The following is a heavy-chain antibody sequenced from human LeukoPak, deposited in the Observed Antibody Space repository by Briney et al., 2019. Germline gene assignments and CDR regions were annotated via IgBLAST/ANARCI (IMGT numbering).Heavy chain of an antibody. CDR1: GFTFSDYY. V-gene: IGHV3-11*01. D-gene: IGHD3-16*02. CDR2: ISSSGSTI. J-gene: IGHJ4*02. Sequence: GGSLRLSCAASGFTFSDYYMSWIRQAPGKGLEWVSYISSSGSTIYYADSVKGRFTVSRDNSKNTLGLQMDSLRAEDTALYYCVTSGSLRLGELSPIDFWGQGTLVTVSS. CDR3: VTSGSLRLGELSPIDF.